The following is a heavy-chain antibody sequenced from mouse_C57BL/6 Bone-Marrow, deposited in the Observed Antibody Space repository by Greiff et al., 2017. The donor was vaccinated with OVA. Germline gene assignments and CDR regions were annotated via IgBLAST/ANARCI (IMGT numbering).Heavy chain of an antibody. Sequence: QVQLQQPGAELVMPGASVKLSCKASGYTFTSYWMHWVKQRPGQGLEWIGEIDPSDSYTNYNQKFKGKSTLTVDKSSSTAYMQLSSLTSEDSAVYYCARSEVRPSRPYYARDYWGQGTSVTVSS. CDR1: GYTFTSYW. J-gene: IGHJ4*01. V-gene: IGHV1-69*01. CDR3: ARSEVRPSRPYYARDY. CDR2: IDPSDSYT.